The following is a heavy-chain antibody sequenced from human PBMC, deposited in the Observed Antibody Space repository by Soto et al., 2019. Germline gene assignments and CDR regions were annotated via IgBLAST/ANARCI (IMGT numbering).Heavy chain of an antibody. J-gene: IGHJ4*02. CDR2: VSYDEVNK. CDR3: AKVMTEYSGVAIDH. V-gene: IGHV3-30*18. Sequence: QVHLLESGGGVVQPGRSLRLSCVGSGFTFSNFGIRWVRQAPGKGLEWLAVVSYDEVNKFYADSVRGRFTISRDNSKDTVYLQINSLRRDDTAMYFCAKVMTEYSGVAIDHWGQGTLVTVSS. D-gene: IGHD6-19*01. CDR1: GFTFSNFG.